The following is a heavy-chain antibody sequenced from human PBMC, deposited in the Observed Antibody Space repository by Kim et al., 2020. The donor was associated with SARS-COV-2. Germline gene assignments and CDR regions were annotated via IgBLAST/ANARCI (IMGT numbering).Heavy chain of an antibody. CDR2: IYTSGST. J-gene: IGHJ3*02. D-gene: IGHD3-10*01. CDR1: GGSISSGSYY. CDR3: ARDLSEVVRGVSYAFDI. Sequence: SETLSLTCTVSGGSISSGSYYWSWIRQPAGKGLEWIGRIYTSGSTNYNPSLKSRVTISVDTSKNQFSLKLSSVTAADTAVYYCARDLSEVVRGVSYAFDIWGQGTMVTVSS. V-gene: IGHV4-61*02.